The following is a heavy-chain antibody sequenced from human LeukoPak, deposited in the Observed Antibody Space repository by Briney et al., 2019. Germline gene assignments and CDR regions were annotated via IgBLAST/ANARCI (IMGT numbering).Heavy chain of an antibody. CDR2: ISYDGSNK. Sequence: GRSLRLSCAASGFTFSSYAMHCVRQAPGKGLEWVAVISYDGSNKYYADSVEGRFTISRDNSKNTLYLQMNSLRAEDTAVYYCARYLGVWIQLWLFDYWGQGTVVTVSS. J-gene: IGHJ4*02. CDR3: ARYLGVWIQLWLFDY. V-gene: IGHV3-30-3*01. CDR1: GFTFSSYA. D-gene: IGHD5-18*01.